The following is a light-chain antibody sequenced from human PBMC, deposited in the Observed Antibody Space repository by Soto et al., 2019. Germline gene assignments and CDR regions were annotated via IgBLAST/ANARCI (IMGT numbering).Light chain of an antibody. CDR1: QSVGSN. J-gene: IGKJ1*01. Sequence: EIVMTQSPATLSVSPGERATLSCRASQSVGSNLAWYQQKPGQAPRLLIYGASTRATGIPARFSGGGSGTKFTLTISSLQSEDFAVYFCQQYNDWATFGQGTKV. CDR3: QQYNDWAT. V-gene: IGKV3-15*01. CDR2: GAS.